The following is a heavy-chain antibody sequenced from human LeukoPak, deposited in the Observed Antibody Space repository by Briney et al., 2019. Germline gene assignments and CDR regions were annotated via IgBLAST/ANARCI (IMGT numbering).Heavy chain of an antibody. CDR2: INHSGST. CDR3: ARGLPPRWIVATPPDY. V-gene: IGHV4-34*01. CDR1: GGSFSGYY. D-gene: IGHD5-12*01. Sequence: SETLSLTCAVYGGSFSGYYWSWIRQPPGKGLEWIGEINHSGSTNYDPSLKSRVTISVDTSKNQFSLKLSSVTAADTAVYYCARGLPPRWIVATPPDYWGQGTLVTVSS. J-gene: IGHJ4*02.